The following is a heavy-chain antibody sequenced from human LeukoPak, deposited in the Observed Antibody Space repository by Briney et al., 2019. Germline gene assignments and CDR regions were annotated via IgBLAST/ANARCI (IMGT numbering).Heavy chain of an antibody. CDR1: GGSISSSSYY. CDR3: ATTHISIRGTFDY. CDR2: IYYSGST. V-gene: IGHV4-39*01. D-gene: IGHD3-10*01. Sequence: SETLSLTCTVSGGSISSSSYYWGWIRQPPGKGLEWIGSIYYSGSTYYNPSLKSRVTISVDTSKNQFSLKLSSVTAADTAVYYCATTHISIRGTFDYWGQGTLVTVSS. J-gene: IGHJ4*02.